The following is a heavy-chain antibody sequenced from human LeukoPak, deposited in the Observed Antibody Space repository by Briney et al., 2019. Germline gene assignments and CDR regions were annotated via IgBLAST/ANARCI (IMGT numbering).Heavy chain of an antibody. CDR1: RFTLSDYY. Sequence: GGSLRLSCAASRFTLSDYYMNWIRQAPGKGREWVSYISSSGSTIYYADSVKGRFTISRDNAKNSPYLQMNSLRGEDTAVYYCARVGVDYSSDYWGQGTLVTVSS. CDR3: ARVGVDYSSDY. V-gene: IGHV3-11*01. CDR2: ISSSGSTI. D-gene: IGHD4-11*01. J-gene: IGHJ4*02.